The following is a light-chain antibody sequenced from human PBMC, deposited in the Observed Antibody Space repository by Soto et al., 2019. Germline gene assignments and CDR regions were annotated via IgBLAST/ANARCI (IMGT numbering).Light chain of an antibody. CDR2: GAS. CDR3: LQNHNYPRT. V-gene: IGKV1-6*01. J-gene: IGKJ1*01. Sequence: AIQMTQSPSSLSASVGDRVTITCRASQDISDDVGWYQQTPGKAPKLLISGASRLQSGVPSRFSGSGSGAAFTITITSLRHEDSDTYYCLQNHNYPRTFGQGTKVEI. CDR1: QDISDD.